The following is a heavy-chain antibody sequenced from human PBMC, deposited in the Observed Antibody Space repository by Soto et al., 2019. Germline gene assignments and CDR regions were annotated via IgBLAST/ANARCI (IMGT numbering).Heavy chain of an antibody. Sequence: PSETLSLTCTVSGVSISSYYWSWIRQPPGKGLEWIGYIYYSGSTNYNPSLKSRVTISIDTSKNQFSLKLSSVTAADTAVYYCARGVRYYDILTGFDCWGQGPLVTVSS. J-gene: IGHJ4*02. CDR1: GVSISSYY. CDR3: ARGVRYYDILTGFDC. CDR2: IYYSGST. D-gene: IGHD3-9*01. V-gene: IGHV4-59*01.